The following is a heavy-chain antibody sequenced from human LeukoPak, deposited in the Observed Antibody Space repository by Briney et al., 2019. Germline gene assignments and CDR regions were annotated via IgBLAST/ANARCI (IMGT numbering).Heavy chain of an antibody. D-gene: IGHD3-3*01. J-gene: IGHJ5*02. V-gene: IGHV4-31*03. CDR2: IYYSGST. CDR3: ARGEVLRFLDWFDP. CDR1: GGSISSGGYY. Sequence: PSETLSLTCTVSGGSISSGGYYWSWIRQHPGKGREWIVYIYYSGSTYYNPSLKSRVTISVDTSKNQFSLKLSSVTAADTAVYYCARGEVLRFLDWFDPWGQGTLVTVSS.